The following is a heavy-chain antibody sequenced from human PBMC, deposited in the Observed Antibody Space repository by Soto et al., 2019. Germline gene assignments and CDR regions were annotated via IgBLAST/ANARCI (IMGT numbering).Heavy chain of an antibody. Sequence: ASVKVSCKVSGYTLAELSMHWVRQAPGKGLEWMGGFDPEDGETIYAQKFQGRVTMTEDTSTDTAYMELSSLRSEDTAVYYCAKSVGTYYYSGMDVWGQGTTVTV. CDR2: FDPEDGET. D-gene: IGHD1-26*01. CDR1: GYTLAELS. CDR3: AKSVGTYYYSGMDV. V-gene: IGHV1-24*01. J-gene: IGHJ6*02.